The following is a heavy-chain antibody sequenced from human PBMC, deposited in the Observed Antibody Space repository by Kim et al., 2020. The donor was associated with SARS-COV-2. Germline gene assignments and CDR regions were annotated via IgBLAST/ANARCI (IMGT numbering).Heavy chain of an antibody. CDR1: GGTFSSYA. V-gene: IGHV1-69*04. D-gene: IGHD3-22*01. Sequence: SVKVSCKASGGTFSSYAISWVRQAPGQGLEWMGRIIPILGIANYAQKFQGRVTITADKSTSTAYMELSSLRSEDTAVYYCARDLYYYDSSGYYDYWGQGTLVTVSS. CDR2: IIPILGIA. J-gene: IGHJ4*02. CDR3: ARDLYYYDSSGYYDY.